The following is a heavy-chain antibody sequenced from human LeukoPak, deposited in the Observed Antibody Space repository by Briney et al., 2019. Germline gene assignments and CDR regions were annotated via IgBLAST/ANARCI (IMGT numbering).Heavy chain of an antibody. Sequence: GGSLRLSCAASGFTFSRYWMHWVRQAPGKGLVWVSRINTDGSSTSYADSVKGRFTISRDNAKNTLYLQMNSLRAEDTAVYYCARSPTTCSSTSCHALYFDYWGQGTLVTVSS. CDR1: GFTFSRYW. CDR3: ARSPTTCSSTSCHALYFDY. V-gene: IGHV3-74*01. D-gene: IGHD2-2*01. J-gene: IGHJ4*02. CDR2: INTDGSST.